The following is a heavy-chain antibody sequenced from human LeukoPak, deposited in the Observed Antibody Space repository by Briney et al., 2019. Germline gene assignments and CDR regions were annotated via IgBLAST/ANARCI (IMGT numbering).Heavy chain of an antibody. Sequence: GGSLRLSCATSDFSFSSRWMHWVRQAPGKGLVWVSRIISDGSSISYADSVKGRFTISRDKSKNTLYLQMNSLRVEDTAVYYCAKDHSSGYYYFDYWGQGTLVTASS. CDR2: IISDGSSI. V-gene: IGHV3-74*01. CDR1: DFSFSSRW. CDR3: AKDHSSGYYYFDY. J-gene: IGHJ4*02. D-gene: IGHD3-22*01.